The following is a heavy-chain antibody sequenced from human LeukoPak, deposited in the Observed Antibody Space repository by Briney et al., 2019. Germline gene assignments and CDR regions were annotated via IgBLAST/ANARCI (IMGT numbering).Heavy chain of an antibody. CDR1: GFTFSVSW. CDR3: ATYINWVAGDV. D-gene: IGHD1-1*01. J-gene: IGHJ6*02. CDR2: INHEGGAI. Sequence: GGSLRLSCAASGFTFSVSWMTWVRQVPGQGLEWVAHINHEGGAIQYVDSVKGRFTISRDNDKGSVLLQKNSLEAEDTAIYHCATYINWVAGDVWGQGTTVIVSS. V-gene: IGHV3-7*01.